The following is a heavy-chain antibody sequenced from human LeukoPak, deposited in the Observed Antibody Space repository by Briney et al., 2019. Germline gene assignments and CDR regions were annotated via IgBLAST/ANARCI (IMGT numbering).Heavy chain of an antibody. CDR1: GFTFSNAW. Sequence: SGGSLRLSCAASGFTFSNAWMSWVRQAPGKGLEWVGRIKSKTDGGTTDYAAPVKGRFTISRDDSKNTLYLQMNSLKTEDTAVYYCTTDLGQLVWDYYYYYMDVWGKGTTVTVSS. CDR3: TTDLGQLVWDYYYYYMDV. CDR2: IKSKTDGGTT. J-gene: IGHJ6*03. V-gene: IGHV3-15*01. D-gene: IGHD6-6*01.